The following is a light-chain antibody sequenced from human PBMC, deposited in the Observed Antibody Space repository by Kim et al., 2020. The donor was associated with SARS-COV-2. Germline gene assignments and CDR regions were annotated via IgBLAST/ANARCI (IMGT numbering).Light chain of an antibody. V-gene: IGKV3-20*01. CDR1: HSVGNNY. J-gene: IGKJ4*01. CDR2: NAA. Sequence: SPWDGATLSGRASHSVGNNYLAWYQHIPGQAPMLLIYNAASRATVSPDRCRCSGSGTDFTLTINRLEPYDCAVYYCHQYAYSPLTFGGGTKVDIK. CDR3: HQYAYSPLT.